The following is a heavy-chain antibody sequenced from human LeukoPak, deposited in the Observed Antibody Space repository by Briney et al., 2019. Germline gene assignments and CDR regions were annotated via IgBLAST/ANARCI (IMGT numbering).Heavy chain of an antibody. V-gene: IGHV4-31*03. CDR2: IYYSGST. CDR1: GGSISSGGYY. J-gene: IGHJ3*02. Sequence: PSETLSLTCTVSGGSISSGGYYWSWIRQHPGKGLEWIGYIYYSGSTYYNPSLKSRVTISVDTSKNQFSLKLSSVTAADTAVYYCARAVSDYGEGAFDIWGQGTVVTVSS. CDR3: ARAVSDYGEGAFDI. D-gene: IGHD4-17*01.